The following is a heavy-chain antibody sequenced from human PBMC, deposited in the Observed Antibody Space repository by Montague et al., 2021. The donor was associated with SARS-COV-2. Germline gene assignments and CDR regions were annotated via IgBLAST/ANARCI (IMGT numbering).Heavy chain of an antibody. V-gene: IGHV4-61*02. CDR2: IRTTGHT. Sequence: TLSLTCTVSGASISTGIYYWSWIRQPAGKGLEWIGRIRTTGHTDYNSSLESRAFMSVDTSTNQFSLSLTSVTAADTAVYFCARFGSGTLEFDLWGQGTLVTASS. CDR3: ARFGSGTLEFDL. J-gene: IGHJ4*02. CDR1: GASISTGIYY. D-gene: IGHD1-26*01.